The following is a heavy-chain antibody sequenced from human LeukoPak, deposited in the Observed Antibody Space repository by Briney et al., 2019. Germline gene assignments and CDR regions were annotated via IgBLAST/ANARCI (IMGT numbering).Heavy chain of an antibody. V-gene: IGHV4-39*07. D-gene: IGHD6-13*01. Sequence: SETLSLTCTVSGGSISSSSYYWGWIRQPPGKGLEWIGSIYYSGSTYYNPSLKSRVTISVDTSKNQFSLKLSSVTAADTAVYYCAKGDSSRWDYWGQGTLVTVSS. CDR2: IYYSGST. CDR1: GGSISSSSYY. CDR3: AKGDSSRWDY. J-gene: IGHJ4*02.